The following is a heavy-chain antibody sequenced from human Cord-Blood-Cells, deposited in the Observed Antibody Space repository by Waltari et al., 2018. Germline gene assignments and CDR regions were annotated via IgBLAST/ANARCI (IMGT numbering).Heavy chain of an antibody. Sequence: QVQLQQWGAGLLKPSETLSLTCAVYGGSFSGYYWSWIRQPPGKGLEWIGEINHSGSTNYNPSLKGRVTISVDTSNNQFARKLSSVTAAATAVYYCARRQLGLGAFDIWGQGTMVTVSS. CDR2: INHSGST. D-gene: IGHD2-2*01. V-gene: IGHV4-34*01. CDR3: ARRQLGLGAFDI. CDR1: GGSFSGYY. J-gene: IGHJ3*02.